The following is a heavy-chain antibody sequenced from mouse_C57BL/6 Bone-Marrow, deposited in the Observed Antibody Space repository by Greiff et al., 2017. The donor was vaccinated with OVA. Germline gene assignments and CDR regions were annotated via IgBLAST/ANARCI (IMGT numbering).Heavy chain of an antibody. CDR3: ARGLRLFAY. CDR2: ISNGGGST. D-gene: IGHD2-4*01. Sequence: DVMLVESGGGLVQPGGSLKLSCAASGFTFSDYYMYWVRQTPEKRLEWVAYISNGGGSTYYPDTVKGRFTISRDNAKNTLYLQMSRLKSEDTAMYYCARGLRLFAYWGQGTLVTVSA. J-gene: IGHJ3*01. CDR1: GFTFSDYY. V-gene: IGHV5-12*01.